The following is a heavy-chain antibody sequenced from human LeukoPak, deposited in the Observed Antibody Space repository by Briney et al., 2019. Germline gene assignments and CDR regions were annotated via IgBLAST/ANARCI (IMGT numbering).Heavy chain of an antibody. V-gene: IGHV4-4*07. CDR1: GGSISSYY. CDR2: IYTSGST. D-gene: IGHD3-22*01. Sequence: PSETLSLTCTVSGGSISSYYWSWIRQPAGKGLEWIGRIYTSGSTNYNPSLKSRVTMSVDTSKNQFSLKLSSVTAAGTAVYYCARDSLKYYDSSGYHYFDYWGQGTLVTVSS. CDR3: ARDSLKYYDSSGYHYFDY. J-gene: IGHJ4*02.